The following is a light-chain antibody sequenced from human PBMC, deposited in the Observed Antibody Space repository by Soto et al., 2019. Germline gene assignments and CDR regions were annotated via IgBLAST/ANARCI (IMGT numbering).Light chain of an antibody. CDR3: SSYTSSGTSV. V-gene: IGLV2-14*01. Sequence: QSALTQPASVSGSPGQSITISCTGTSSDVGGYNFVSWYQQHPGKAPKLMIFEVSNRPSGVSNRFSGSKSGNTASLTISGLQAEDEADYYCSSYTSSGTSVFGTGTKVTV. CDR1: SSDVGGYNF. CDR2: EVS. J-gene: IGLJ1*01.